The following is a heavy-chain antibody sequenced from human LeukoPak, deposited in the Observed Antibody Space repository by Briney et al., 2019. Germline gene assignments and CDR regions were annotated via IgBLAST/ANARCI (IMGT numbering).Heavy chain of an antibody. J-gene: IGHJ4*02. CDR2: ISAYNANT. CDR3: ARDRRNYYGSGSQNRALGY. V-gene: IGHV1-18*01. CDR1: GYTFTSYG. D-gene: IGHD3-10*01. Sequence: ASVKVSCKASGYTFTSYGINWVRQAPGQGLEGMGWISAYNANTNYAQKLQGRVTMTTDTSTSTAYMELRSLRSDDTAVYYCARDRRNYYGSGSQNRALGYWGQGTLVTVSS.